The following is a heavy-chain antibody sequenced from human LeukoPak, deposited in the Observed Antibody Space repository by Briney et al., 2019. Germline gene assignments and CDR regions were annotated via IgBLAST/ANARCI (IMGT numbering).Heavy chain of an antibody. CDR3: ARVQGSAF. J-gene: IGHJ4*02. CDR1: GCTFSYYT. Sequence: GGSLRLSCASSGCTFSYYTLSWVRQPPGKGLEWVSSITGDSTYIYYADSVKGRFTVSRDNANNSLYLHINSLRAEDTAVYYCARVQGSAFWGQGTLVTVSS. CDR2: ITGDSTYI. V-gene: IGHV3-21*01.